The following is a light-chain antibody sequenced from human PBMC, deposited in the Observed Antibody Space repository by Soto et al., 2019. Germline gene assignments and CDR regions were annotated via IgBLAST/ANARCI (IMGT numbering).Light chain of an antibody. CDR1: QSVSSY. CDR3: QQYSTSPPSIT. CDR2: DAS. J-gene: IGKJ5*01. Sequence: EIVLTQSPATLSLSPGERATLSCRASQSVSSYLAWYQQKPGQAPRLLIYDASNRATGIPDRFSGSGSGTDFTLTISRLEPEDFAVYYCQQYSTSPPSITFGQGTRLEIK. V-gene: IGKV3-11*01.